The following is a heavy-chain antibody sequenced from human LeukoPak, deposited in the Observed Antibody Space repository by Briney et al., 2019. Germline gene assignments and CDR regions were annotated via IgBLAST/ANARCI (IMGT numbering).Heavy chain of an antibody. CDR3: ARAGYSSSWSKKYYMDV. J-gene: IGHJ6*03. V-gene: IGHV3-30*03. CDR2: ISYDGSNK. Sequence: PGGSLRLSCAASGFTFSSYWMSWVRQAPGKGLEWVAVISYDGSNKYYADSVKGRFTISRDNSKNTLYLQMNSLRAEDTAVYYCARAGYSSSWSKKYYMDVWGKGTTVTVSS. D-gene: IGHD6-13*01. CDR1: GFTFSSYW.